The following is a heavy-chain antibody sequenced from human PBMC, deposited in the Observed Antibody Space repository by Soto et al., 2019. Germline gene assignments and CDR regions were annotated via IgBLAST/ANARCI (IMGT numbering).Heavy chain of an antibody. CDR2: IYYSGST. V-gene: IGHV4-59*08. D-gene: IGHD3-22*01. Sequence: ETLSLTCTVSGGSISSYYLSWIRQPPGKGLEWIGYIYYSGSTNYNPSLKSRVTISVDTSKNQFSLKLSSVTAADTAMYYCARAYYDRSGYAVDPWGQGTLVTVSS. J-gene: IGHJ5*02. CDR1: GGSISSYY. CDR3: ARAYYDRSGYAVDP.